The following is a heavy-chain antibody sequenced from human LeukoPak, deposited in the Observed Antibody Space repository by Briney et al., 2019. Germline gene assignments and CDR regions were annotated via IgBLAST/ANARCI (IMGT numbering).Heavy chain of an antibody. J-gene: IGHJ6*02. D-gene: IGHD5-24*01. CDR1: GFTFSSYG. V-gene: IGHV3-30*18. Sequence: QPGGSLRLSCAASGFTFSSYGMHWVRQAPGKGLEWVAVISYDGSNKYYADSVKGRFTISRDNSKNTLYLQMNSLRAEDTAVYYCAKTNYNPYYYYGMDVWGQGTTVTVSS. CDR3: AKTNYNPYYYYGMDV. CDR2: ISYDGSNK.